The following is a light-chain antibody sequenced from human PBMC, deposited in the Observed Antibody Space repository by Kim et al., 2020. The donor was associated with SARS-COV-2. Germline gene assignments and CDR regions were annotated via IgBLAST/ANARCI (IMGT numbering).Light chain of an antibody. CDR1: QSISSW. J-gene: IGKJ2*01. CDR3: QQYSSYPYT. CDR2: KAT. V-gene: IGKV1-5*03. Sequence: SIGDRVTITCRASQSISSWLAWYQQKPGKAPKLLIYKATGLETGDPARFSGRGSGTQFTLSINNLQPDDFATYYCQQYSSYPYTFGQGTKLEIK.